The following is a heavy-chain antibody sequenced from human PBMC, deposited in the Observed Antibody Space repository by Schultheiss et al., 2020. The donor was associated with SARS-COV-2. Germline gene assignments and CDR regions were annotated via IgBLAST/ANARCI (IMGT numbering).Heavy chain of an antibody. Sequence: ETLSLTCAVYGGSFSGYYWSWIRQPPGKGLEWVSSISSIGSNKYYADSVKGRFTISRDNSKNTLYLQMNSLRAEDTAVYYCAKDQRLDWFDPWGQGTLVTVSS. J-gene: IGHJ5*02. V-gene: IGHV3-23*01. CDR1: GGSFSGYY. CDR3: AKDQRLDWFDP. CDR2: ISSIGSNK.